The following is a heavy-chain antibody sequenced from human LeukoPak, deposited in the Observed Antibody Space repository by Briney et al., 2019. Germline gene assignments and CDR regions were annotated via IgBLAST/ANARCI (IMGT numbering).Heavy chain of an antibody. CDR2: IYHSGST. D-gene: IGHD3-3*01. V-gene: IGHV4-30-2*01. CDR3: ATRVRLSDFWSGYPDY. Sequence: SQTLSLTCTVSGGSISSGGYYWSWIRQPPGKGLEWIGYIYHSGSTYYNPSLKSRVTISVDRSKNQFSLKLSSVTAADTAVYYCATRVRLSDFWSGYPDYWGQGTLVTVSS. CDR1: GGSISSGGYY. J-gene: IGHJ4*02.